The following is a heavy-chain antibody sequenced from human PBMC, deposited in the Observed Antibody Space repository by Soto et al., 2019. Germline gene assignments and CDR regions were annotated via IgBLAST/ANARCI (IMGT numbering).Heavy chain of an antibody. CDR3: ARVGRYDFWSGYKYSGMDV. V-gene: IGHV4-4*07. D-gene: IGHD3-3*01. Sequence: SETLSLTCTVSGGSISSYYWSWIRQPAGKGLEWIGRIYTSGSTNYNPSLKSRVTMSVDTSKNQFSLKLSSVTAADTAVYYCARVGRYDFWSGYKYSGMDVWGQGNTVTVSS. CDR1: GGSISSYY. J-gene: IGHJ6*02. CDR2: IYTSGST.